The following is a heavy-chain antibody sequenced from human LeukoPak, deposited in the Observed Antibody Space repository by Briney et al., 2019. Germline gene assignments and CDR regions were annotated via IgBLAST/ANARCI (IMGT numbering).Heavy chain of an antibody. CDR2: IFYSGSA. J-gene: IGHJ6*03. CDR3: ARDSGLTHDYYMDV. Sequence: KASETLSLTCTVSGGSLSSYYWSWIRQPPGKGLEWVGYIFYSGSANYNPSLKSRVTISVDTSKNQFSLKLDSVTAADTAVYYCARDSGLTHDYYMDVWGKGTTVTVSS. V-gene: IGHV4-59*12. CDR1: GGSLSSYY. D-gene: IGHD3-10*01.